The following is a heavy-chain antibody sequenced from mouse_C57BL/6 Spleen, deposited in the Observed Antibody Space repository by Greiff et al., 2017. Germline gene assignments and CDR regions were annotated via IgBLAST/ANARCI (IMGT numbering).Heavy chain of an antibody. CDR1: GYTFTSYW. Sequence: VQLQQPGAELVMPGASVKLSCKASGYTFTSYWMHWVKQRPGQGLEWIGEIDPSDSYTNYNQKFKGKATFPVDKSSSTAYMQLSSLTSEDSAVYYCARGGGSSPSYFDYWGQGTTLTVSS. CDR2: IDPSDSYT. CDR3: ARGGGSSPSYFDY. V-gene: IGHV1-69*01. D-gene: IGHD1-1*01. J-gene: IGHJ2*01.